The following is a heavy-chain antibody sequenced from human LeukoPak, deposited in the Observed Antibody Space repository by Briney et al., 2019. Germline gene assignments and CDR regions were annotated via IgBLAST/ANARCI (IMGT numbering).Heavy chain of an antibody. J-gene: IGHJ4*02. CDR2: INSDGSST. D-gene: IGHD5-12*01. Sequence: PGGSLRLSCAASGFTFSSYWMHWVRQAPGKGLAWVSRINSDGSSTSYADSVKGRFTISRDNAKNTLYLQMNSLRAEDTAVYYCARYSGYAQDFDYWGQGTLVTVSS. CDR1: GFTFSSYW. CDR3: ARYSGYAQDFDY. V-gene: IGHV3-74*01.